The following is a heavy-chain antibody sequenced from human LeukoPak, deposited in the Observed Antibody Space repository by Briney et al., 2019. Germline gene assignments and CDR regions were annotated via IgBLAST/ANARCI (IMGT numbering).Heavy chain of an antibody. V-gene: IGHV4-39*01. Sequence: SVTLSLTCTVSGGSISNSNYFWGCIRQPPGRGLECVGIVHYTGKTYYNPSLRSRVTIFVDTPNNQFSLKLSSVTAADTAVYYCARRASGLNWFDPWGQGTLVTVSS. CDR3: ARRASGLNWFDP. CDR2: VHYTGKT. D-gene: IGHD6-25*01. CDR1: GGSISNSNYF. J-gene: IGHJ5*02.